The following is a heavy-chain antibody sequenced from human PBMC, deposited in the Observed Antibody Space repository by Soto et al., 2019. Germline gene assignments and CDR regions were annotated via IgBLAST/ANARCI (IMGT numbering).Heavy chain of an antibody. CDR3: ASYRTAASSTSFDY. CDR1: GGSISSSSYY. D-gene: IGHD6-13*01. J-gene: IGHJ4*02. Sequence: QLQLQESGPGLVKPSETLSLTCTVSGGSISSSSYYWGWIRQPPGKGLEWIGSIYYSGSTYYNPSLKSRVTISVDTSKNQFSLKLSSVTAADTAVYYCASYRTAASSTSFDYWGQGTLVTVSS. V-gene: IGHV4-39*01. CDR2: IYYSGST.